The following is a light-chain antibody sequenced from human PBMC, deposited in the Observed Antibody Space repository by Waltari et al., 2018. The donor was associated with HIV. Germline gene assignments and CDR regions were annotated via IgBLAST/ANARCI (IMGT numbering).Light chain of an antibody. CDR2: KND. Sequence: QSVLTQPPSASGTPGQRVIVSCSGSNSNIGNTFVYWYQHLPGTTPKHLPYKNDQRHSGVPDQCSGSKSGTSASLAISGLQSDDEADYYCAAWDDRLRTWMFGGGTKLTVL. CDR1: NSNIGNTF. J-gene: IGLJ3*02. CDR3: AAWDDRLRTWM. V-gene: IGLV1-47*01.